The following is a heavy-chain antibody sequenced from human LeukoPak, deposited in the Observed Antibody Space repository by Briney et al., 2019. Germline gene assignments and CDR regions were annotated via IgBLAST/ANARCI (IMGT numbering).Heavy chain of an antibody. V-gene: IGHV4-4*07. D-gene: IGHD5-24*01. CDR2: IYTSGST. Sequence: SETLSVTCTVSGDSISGYFWTWIRQPAGKGLEWIGHIYTSGSTNYNPSLKSRVTLSVDTSKNQFSLKLNSETAADTAVYYCARDLGRDGYYYYGMDVWGQGTTVTVSS. J-gene: IGHJ6*02. CDR1: GDSISGYF. CDR3: ARDLGRDGYYYYGMDV.